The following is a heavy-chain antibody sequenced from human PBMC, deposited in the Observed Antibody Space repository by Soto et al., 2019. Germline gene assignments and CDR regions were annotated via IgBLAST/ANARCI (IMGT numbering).Heavy chain of an antibody. Sequence: QVQLVQSGAEVKKPGASMKVSCKSSGYTFTSYGICWVRQAPGQGLEWMGWISAYNGNTNYAQRFQGRVTLTTDPSTSTAYMELTSLTFDDTAVYYCARKGDGRSSDYWGQGTLVTVSS. V-gene: IGHV1-18*01. D-gene: IGHD2-15*01. J-gene: IGHJ4*02. CDR2: ISAYNGNT. CDR3: ARKGDGRSSDY. CDR1: GYTFTSYG.